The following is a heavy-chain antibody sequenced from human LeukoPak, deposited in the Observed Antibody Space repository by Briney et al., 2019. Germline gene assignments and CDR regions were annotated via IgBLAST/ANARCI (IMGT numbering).Heavy chain of an antibody. D-gene: IGHD5-12*01. CDR1: GGSISSSSFY. CDR3: ARVSGYDWESFYDY. V-gene: IGHV4-39*01. J-gene: IGHJ4*02. Sequence: SETLSLTCTVSGGSISSSSFYWGWIRQPPGKGLEWIGIIYYSVSTYYNPSLKSRVTISVDTSKNQFSLKLSSVTAADTAVYYCARVSGYDWESFYDYWGQGTLVTVSS. CDR2: IYYSVST.